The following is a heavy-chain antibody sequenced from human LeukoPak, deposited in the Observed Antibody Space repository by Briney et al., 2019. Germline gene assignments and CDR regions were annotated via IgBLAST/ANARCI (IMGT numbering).Heavy chain of an antibody. CDR2: ITYDGSA. J-gene: IGHJ4*02. D-gene: IGHD2-2*01. Sequence: PSETLSLTCSVSGASISSSNDYWGWIRQAPWKGLEWIGRITYDGSAHYNPSLMSRATILVDTSKNQFSLKLSSVTAADAAMYYCARQFATASADTRGYFDFWGQGTVVTVSS. CDR1: GASISSSNDY. V-gene: IGHV4-39*01. CDR3: ARQFATASADTRGYFDF.